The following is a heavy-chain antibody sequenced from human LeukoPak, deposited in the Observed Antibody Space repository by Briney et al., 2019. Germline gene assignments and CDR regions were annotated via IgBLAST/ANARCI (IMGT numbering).Heavy chain of an antibody. J-gene: IGHJ3*02. CDR2: INPSGGST. D-gene: IGHD3-3*01. CDR1: GYTFTSYG. Sequence: ASVKVSCKASGYTFTSYGISWVRQAPGQGLEWMGIINPSGGSTSYAQKFQGRVTMTRDMSTSTVYMELSSLRSEDTAVYYCARGVRRITIFGVVIYPNDAFDIWGQGTMVTVSS. CDR3: ARGVRRITIFGVVIYPNDAFDI. V-gene: IGHV1-46*01.